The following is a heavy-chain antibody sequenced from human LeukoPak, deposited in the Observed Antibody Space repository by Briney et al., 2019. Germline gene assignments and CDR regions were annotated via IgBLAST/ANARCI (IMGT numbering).Heavy chain of an antibody. J-gene: IGHJ4*02. D-gene: IGHD5-18*01. V-gene: IGHV3-53*04. CDR2: IYSGGST. Sequence: GGSLRRSCAASGFTVSSNYMSWVRQAPGKGLEWVSVIYSGGSTYYADSVKGRFTIPRHNSKNTLYLQMNSLRAEDTAVYYCARDGYSYGSTFDYWGQGTLVTVSS. CDR3: ARDGYSYGSTFDY. CDR1: GFTVSSNY.